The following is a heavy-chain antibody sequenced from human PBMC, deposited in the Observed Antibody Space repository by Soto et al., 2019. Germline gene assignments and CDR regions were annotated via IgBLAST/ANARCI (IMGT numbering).Heavy chain of an antibody. CDR3: AKNFDY. CDR1: GGSFSDYS. Sequence: SETLSLTCAVYGGSFSDYSWNWIRQPPGTGLEWIGEINHSGSTNYNPSLKSRVTISVDTSKNHFSLKLNSVTAADSAVYYCAKNFDYWGQGTLVTVSS. V-gene: IGHV4-34*01. CDR2: INHSGST. J-gene: IGHJ4*02.